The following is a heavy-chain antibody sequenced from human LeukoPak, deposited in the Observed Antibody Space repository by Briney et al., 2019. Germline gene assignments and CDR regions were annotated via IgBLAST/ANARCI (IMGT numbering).Heavy chain of an antibody. CDR1: GGSINNKLHY. CDR3: ARQLSGGYQWTFDY. D-gene: IGHD1-26*01. CDR2: IYYTGTT. J-gene: IGHJ4*02. Sequence: PSEALSLTCTVSGGSINNKLHYWGWIRQPPGRGPEWIGTIYYTGTTFYNPSLKSRVTISVDTSNNHFSLKLSSVTAADTAVYYCARQLSGGYQWTFDYWAREPWSPSPQ. V-gene: IGHV4-39*02.